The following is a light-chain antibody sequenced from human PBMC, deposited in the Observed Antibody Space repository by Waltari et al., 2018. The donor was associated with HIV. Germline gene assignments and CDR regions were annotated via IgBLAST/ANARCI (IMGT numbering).Light chain of an antibody. CDR2: SNN. Sequence: QSVLTQPPSASETPGQRVTISCSGSSSNIGSNTVNWYQQLPGTAPKLLTYSNNQRPSGVPDRFSGTKSGTSASLASSGLQSDDEADYYCATWDDSLNAFVFGTGTKVTVL. CDR1: SSNIGSNT. V-gene: IGLV1-44*01. CDR3: ATWDDSLNAFV. J-gene: IGLJ1*01.